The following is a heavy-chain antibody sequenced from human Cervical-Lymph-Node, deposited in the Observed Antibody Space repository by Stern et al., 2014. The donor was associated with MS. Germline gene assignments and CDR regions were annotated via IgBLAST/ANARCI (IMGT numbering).Heavy chain of an antibody. CDR2: IYYSGGT. CDR3: ARHRNFDFDY. V-gene: IGHV4-39*01. J-gene: IGHJ4*02. D-gene: IGHD5-24*01. Sequence: VQLQESGPGLVKPSETLSLTCTVSGGSISSSSYYWGWIRQPPGKGLEWIGRIYYSGGTYSNPSLKSRVTKSFGTSQKQFHLKLSSGTAADTAVYYCARHRNFDFDYWGQGTLVTVSS. CDR1: GGSISSSSYY.